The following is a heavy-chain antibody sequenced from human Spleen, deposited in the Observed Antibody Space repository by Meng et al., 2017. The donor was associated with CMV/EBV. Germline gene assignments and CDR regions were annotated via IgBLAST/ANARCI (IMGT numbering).Heavy chain of an antibody. Sequence: FTDYYVNWVRQAPGQGLEWMGIINPSGGGTTYLQRFQGRVTMTRDTSASTFYMELRSLTSEDTAVYYCARGQTAMFGVPDPKASFNIWGQGTMVTVSS. V-gene: IGHV1-46*01. CDR1: FTDYY. CDR2: INPSGGGT. D-gene: IGHD3-3*01. J-gene: IGHJ3*02. CDR3: ARGQTAMFGVPDPKASFNI.